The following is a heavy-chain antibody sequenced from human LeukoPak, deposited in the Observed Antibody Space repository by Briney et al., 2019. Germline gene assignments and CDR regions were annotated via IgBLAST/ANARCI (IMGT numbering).Heavy chain of an antibody. V-gene: IGHV3-73*01. CDR2: IRSKANSYAT. Sequence: GGSLRLSSAASGFTFSGSAMHWVRQASGKGLEWVGRIRSKANSYATAYAASVKGRFTISRDDSKNTAYLQMNSLKTEDTAVYYCTRPPLYDSSGYYYVDGWFDPWGQGTLVTVSS. CDR3: TRPPLYDSSGYYYVDGWFDP. J-gene: IGHJ5*02. CDR1: GFTFSGSA. D-gene: IGHD3-22*01.